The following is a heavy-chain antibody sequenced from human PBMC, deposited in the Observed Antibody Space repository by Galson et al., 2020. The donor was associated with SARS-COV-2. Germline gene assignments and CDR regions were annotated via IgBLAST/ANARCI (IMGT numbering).Heavy chain of an antibody. D-gene: IGHD6-13*01. CDR3: ARPRAPARSRIAAPYYFDY. Sequence: GESLKISCAASGFTFSSYTMNWVRQAPGKGLEWVSSIGTSSSYIYYADSVKGRFTISRDNAKNSLFLQMNSLTAEDTANYYCARPRAPARSRIAAPYYFDYWGQGALVTVSS. J-gene: IGHJ4*02. CDR1: GFTFSSYT. V-gene: IGHV3-21*01. CDR2: IGTSSSYI.